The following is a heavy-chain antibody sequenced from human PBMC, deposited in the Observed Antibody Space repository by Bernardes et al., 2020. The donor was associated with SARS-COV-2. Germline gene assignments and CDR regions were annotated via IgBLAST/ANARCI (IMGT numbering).Heavy chain of an antibody. CDR3: VRDHPAAILTGPPDC. V-gene: IGHV1-3*01. Sequence: ASVKVSCKASGYMFSNYNMHWVRQAPGQRLEWMGWIYGGNGNTNYSENFQDRVTITRDTSASTAYMELSSLRFEDTAVYYCVRDHPAAILTGPPDCWGQGTLGTVSS. CDR1: GYMFSNYN. D-gene: IGHD3-9*01. CDR2: IYGGNGNT. J-gene: IGHJ4*02.